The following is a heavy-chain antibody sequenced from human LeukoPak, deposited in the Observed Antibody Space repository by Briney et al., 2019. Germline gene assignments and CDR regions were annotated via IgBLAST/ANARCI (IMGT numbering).Heavy chain of an antibody. V-gene: IGHV1-69*06. Sequence: ASVKVSCKASGGTFSSYAISWVRQAPGQGLEWMGGIIPIFGTANYAQKFQGRVTITADKSTSTAYMELSSLRSEDTAVYYCARVRGCSGGSCYDAFDIWGQGTMVTVSS. CDR2: IIPIFGTA. CDR3: ARVRGCSGGSCYDAFDI. D-gene: IGHD2-15*01. J-gene: IGHJ3*02. CDR1: GGTFSSYA.